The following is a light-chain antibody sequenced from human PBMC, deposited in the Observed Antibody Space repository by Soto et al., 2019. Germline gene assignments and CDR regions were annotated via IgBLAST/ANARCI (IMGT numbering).Light chain of an antibody. CDR3: QTYDSLSGAV. Sequence: QAVVTQPPSVSGAPGQRVTISCTGSSSNIGAGYDVQWYQQLPGTAPKLLIYGNSHRPSGVPDRFSGSKSGTSASLAITGLQAEDEADYYCQTYDSLSGAVFGGGTKVTVL. CDR1: SSNIGAGYD. CDR2: GNS. V-gene: IGLV1-40*01. J-gene: IGLJ2*01.